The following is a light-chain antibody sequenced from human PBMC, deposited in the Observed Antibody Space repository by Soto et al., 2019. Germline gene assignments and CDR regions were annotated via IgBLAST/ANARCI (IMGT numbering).Light chain of an antibody. Sequence: QSVLTQPPSVSAAPGQKVTISCSGSSSNIGTYYVSWYQHVPGTAPKLLIYDNNERPSGIPDRFSGSKSGTSATLGLTGLSNEEEAEYHCGTWDSSLSAVVFGGGTKLTVL. V-gene: IGLV1-51*01. CDR1: SSNIGTYY. CDR2: DNN. J-gene: IGLJ2*01. CDR3: GTWDSSLSAVV.